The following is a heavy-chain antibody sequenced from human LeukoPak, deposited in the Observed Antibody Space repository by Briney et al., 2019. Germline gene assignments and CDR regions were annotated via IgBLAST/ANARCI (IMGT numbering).Heavy chain of an antibody. D-gene: IGHD2-2*01. CDR3: ARDEVVVPAAMPYFDY. CDR1: GFTFSSYS. J-gene: IGHJ4*02. V-gene: IGHV3-21*04. CDR2: ISSSGSTI. Sequence: GGSLRLSCAASGFTFSSYSMNWVRQAPGKGLEWVSSISSSGSTIYYADSVKGRFTISRDNAKNSLYLQMNSLRAEDTAVYYCARDEVVVPAAMPYFDYWGQGTLVTVSS.